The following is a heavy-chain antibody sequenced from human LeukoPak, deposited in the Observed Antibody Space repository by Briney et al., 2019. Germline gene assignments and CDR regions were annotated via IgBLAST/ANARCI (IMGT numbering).Heavy chain of an antibody. CDR2: IYTSGST. CDR3: ARESRYYDSSGYYYGFDY. CDR1: GGSISSYY. V-gene: IGHV4-4*07. D-gene: IGHD3-22*01. Sequence: SETLSLTCTVSGGSISSYYWSWIRQPPGKELEWIGRIYTSGSTNYNPSLKSRVTMSVDTSKNQFSLKLSSVTAADTAVYYCARESRYYDSSGYYYGFDYWGQGTLVTVSS. J-gene: IGHJ4*02.